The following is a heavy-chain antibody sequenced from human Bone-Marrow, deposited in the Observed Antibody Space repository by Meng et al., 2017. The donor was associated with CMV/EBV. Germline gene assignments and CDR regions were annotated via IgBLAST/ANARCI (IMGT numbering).Heavy chain of an antibody. V-gene: IGHV3-53*01. CDR3: ARDRRSRGYYYDFGGHFDY. CDR1: GLTVSNNY. J-gene: IGHJ4*02. Sequence: GGSLRLSCAASGLTVSNNYIIWVRQAPGKGLEWVSSLYRGGNTNYADSVKGRFTIFRDASKNTVYLQMHNLRVEDTAMYFCARDRRSRGYYYDFGGHFDYWGQGTLVTVSS. D-gene: IGHD3-22*01. CDR2: LYRGGNT.